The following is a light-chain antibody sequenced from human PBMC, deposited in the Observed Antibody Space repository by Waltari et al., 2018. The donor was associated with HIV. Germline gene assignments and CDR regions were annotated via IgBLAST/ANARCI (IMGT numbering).Light chain of an antibody. V-gene: IGLV2-14*01. CDR3: SSYSPRGFVL. CDR1: PSDIPDFNF. CDR2: EVF. Sequence: HSALTQPASVSGSPGQSITISCSGPPSDIPDFNFVSWYQQSPGRAPKLIIFEVFSRPSGVSDRFSGSKSGATASLTISALRAEDEADYFCSSYSPRGFVLFVGGTKVTVL. J-gene: IGLJ3*02.